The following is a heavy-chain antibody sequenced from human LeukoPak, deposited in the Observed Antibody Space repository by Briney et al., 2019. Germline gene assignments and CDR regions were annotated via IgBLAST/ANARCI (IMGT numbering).Heavy chain of an antibody. CDR3: AKATGERHY. V-gene: IGHV3-23*01. D-gene: IGHD7-27*01. J-gene: IGHJ4*02. Sequence: GGSLRLSCAASGFTFNNYAMSWVRQAPGEGREWVSAISGRGGTTYYADSVQGRFTISRDNSKRTLYLQMHSLRAEDTAVYYCAKATGERHYWGQGTLVTVSS. CDR1: GFTFNNYA. CDR2: ISGRGGTT.